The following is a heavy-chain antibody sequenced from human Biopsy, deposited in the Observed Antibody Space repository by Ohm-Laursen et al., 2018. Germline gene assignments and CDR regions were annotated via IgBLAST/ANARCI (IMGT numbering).Heavy chain of an antibody. CDR3: TTVAPPLYYSSGNRGLVY. CDR2: IKSNTDGGTT. D-gene: IGHD3-10*01. CDR1: GFPFSNAW. J-gene: IGHJ4*02. V-gene: IGHV3-15*01. Sequence: SLRLSCAASGFPFSNAWMTWVRQAPGKGPEWVGHIKSNTDGGTTDYAAPVKGRLTISRDDSKNTVYLQMNSLKTEDTGVYYCTTVAPPLYYSSGNRGLVYWGQGTQVTVSS.